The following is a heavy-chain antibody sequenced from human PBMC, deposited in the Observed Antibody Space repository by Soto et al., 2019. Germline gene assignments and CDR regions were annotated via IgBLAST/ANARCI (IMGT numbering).Heavy chain of an antibody. V-gene: IGHV3-30-3*01. D-gene: IGHD2-21*02. J-gene: IGHJ3*02. CDR2: ISYDGSNK. CDR3: ARVPNLDDAYCGCRCYLRDAFGI. CDR1: GFTFSSYA. Sequence: QVQLVESGGGVVQPGRSLRLSCAASGFTFSSYAMHWVRQAPGKGLEWVAVISYDGSNKYYADSVKGRFTISRDNAKNTLYLQMNSLRAEDTAVDYGARVPNLDDAYCGCRCYLRDAFGIWGQGTMVTVSS.